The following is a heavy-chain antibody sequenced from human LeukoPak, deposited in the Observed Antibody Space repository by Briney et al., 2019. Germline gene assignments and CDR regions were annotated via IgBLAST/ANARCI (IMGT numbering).Heavy chain of an antibody. D-gene: IGHD3-9*01. CDR1: GFTVSSNY. Sequence: GGSLRLSCAASGFTVSSNYMSWVRQAPGKGLEWVSYISSSSSTIYYADSVKGRFTISRDNAKNSLYLQMNSLRDEDTAVYYCARSIGYYDILTGYYHFDYWGQGTLVTVSS. J-gene: IGHJ4*02. CDR3: ARSIGYYDILTGYYHFDY. V-gene: IGHV3-48*02. CDR2: ISSSSSTI.